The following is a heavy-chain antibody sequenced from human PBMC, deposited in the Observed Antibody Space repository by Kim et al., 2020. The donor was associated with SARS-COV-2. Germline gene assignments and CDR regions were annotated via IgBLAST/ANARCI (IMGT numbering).Heavy chain of an antibody. D-gene: IGHD2-21*01. V-gene: IGHV3-23*01. CDR1: GFTFSNYG. CDR3: AKHRGPGDFDN. CDR2: IGGGGMSI. J-gene: IGHJ4*02. Sequence: GGSLRLSCVASGFTFSNYGMSWVRQAPGKGLEWVSLIGGGGMSISYVDSVKGRFSISRDNSKNTLYLQMYSLRVEDTAMYFCAKHRGPGDFDNWGQGTLVTVSS.